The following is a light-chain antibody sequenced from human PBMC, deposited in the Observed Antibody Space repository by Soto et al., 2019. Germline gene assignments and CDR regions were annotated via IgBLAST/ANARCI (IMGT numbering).Light chain of an antibody. CDR1: RSNIGSHT. V-gene: IGLV1-44*01. CDR3: AAWDDSLHGVV. Sequence: QSVLTQPPSASGTPGQRVTISCSGSRSNIGSHTVNWYQQLPGTAPKLLIYYNNQRPSGVPDRFSGSKSGTSASLAISGLQSEDEADYYCAAWDDSLHGVVFGGGTKLTVL. J-gene: IGLJ2*01. CDR2: YNN.